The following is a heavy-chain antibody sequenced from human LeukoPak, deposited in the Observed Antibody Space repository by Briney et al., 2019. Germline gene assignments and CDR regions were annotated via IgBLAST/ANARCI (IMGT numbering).Heavy chain of an antibody. D-gene: IGHD3-3*01. V-gene: IGHV1-2*02. CDR1: GYTFTGYY. J-gene: IGHJ6*03. Sequence: GASVKVSCKASGYTFTGYYMHWVRQAPGQGLEWMGWINPNSGGTNYAQKLQGRVTMTTDTSTSTAYMELRSLRSDDTAVYYCARDKKSDDFWSGRYYYYYMDVWGKGTTVTVSS. CDR3: ARDKKSDDFWSGRYYYYYMDV. CDR2: INPNSGGT.